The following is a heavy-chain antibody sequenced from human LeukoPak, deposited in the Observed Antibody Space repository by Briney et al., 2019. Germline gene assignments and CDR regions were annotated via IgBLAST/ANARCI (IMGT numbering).Heavy chain of an antibody. CDR1: GFTFGSYW. J-gene: IGHJ4*02. D-gene: IGHD3-3*01. Sequence: PGGSLRLSCAASGFTFGSYWMSWVRQAPGKGLEWVANIKQDGSEKYYVDSVKGRFTISRDNAKNSLYLQMNSLRAEDTAVYYCARDFLWYYDFWSGYYPDYWGQGTLVTVSS. CDR3: ARDFLWYYDFWSGYYPDY. CDR2: IKQDGSEK. V-gene: IGHV3-7*01.